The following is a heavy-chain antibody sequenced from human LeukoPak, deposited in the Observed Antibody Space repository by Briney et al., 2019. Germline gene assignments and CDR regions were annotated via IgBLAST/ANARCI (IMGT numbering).Heavy chain of an antibody. D-gene: IGHD2-21*01. V-gene: IGHV1-2*02. CDR2: INPNSGGT. Sequence: ASVKVSCKASGYTFTGYYMHWVRQAPGQGLEWMGWINPNSGGTNYAQKFQGRVTMTRDTSISTAYMELSRLRSDDTAFNYWARAQRRGGDCGGDWYSFWGQGTLVTASS. J-gene: IGHJ4*02. CDR3: ARAQRRGGDCGGDWYSF. CDR1: GYTFTGYY.